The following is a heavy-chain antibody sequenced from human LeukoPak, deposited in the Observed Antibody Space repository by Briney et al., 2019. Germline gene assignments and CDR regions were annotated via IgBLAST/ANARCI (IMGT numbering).Heavy chain of an antibody. CDR3: ARDGQNYDFWSGYNYYYGMDV. D-gene: IGHD3-3*01. V-gene: IGHV4-61*08. CDR2: IYYSGST. Sequence: SETLSLTCTVSGGSISSGGYYWSWIRQHPGKGLEWIGYIYYSGSTNYNPSLKSRVTMSVDTSKNQSSLKLSSVTAADTAVYYCARDGQNYDFWSGYNYYYGMDVWGQGTTVTVSS. J-gene: IGHJ6*02. CDR1: GGSISSGGYY.